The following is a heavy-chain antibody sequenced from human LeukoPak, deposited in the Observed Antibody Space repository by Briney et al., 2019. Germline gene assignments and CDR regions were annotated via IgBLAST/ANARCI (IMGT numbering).Heavy chain of an antibody. Sequence: SETLSLTCTVSGYSISSGYYWGWIRQPPGKGLEWIGSIYHSGSTYYNPSLKSRVTISVDTSKNQFSLKLSSVTAADTAVYYCARHFGRDWGQGTLVTVSS. CDR3: ARHFGRD. V-gene: IGHV4-38-2*02. CDR2: IYHSGST. D-gene: IGHD3-10*01. J-gene: IGHJ4*02. CDR1: GYSISSGYY.